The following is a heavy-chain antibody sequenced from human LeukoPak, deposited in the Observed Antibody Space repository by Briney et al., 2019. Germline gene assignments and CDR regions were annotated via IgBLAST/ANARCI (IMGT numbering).Heavy chain of an antibody. D-gene: IGHD3-22*01. Sequence: ASVTVSCKASGGTFSSYAISWVRQAPGQGLEWMGGIIPIFGTANYAQKFRGRVTITADESTSTAYMELSSLRSEDTAVYYCARTPTDYYDSSGYYRPGYFDYWGQGTLVTVSS. J-gene: IGHJ4*02. V-gene: IGHV1-69*13. CDR1: GGTFSSYA. CDR2: IIPIFGTA. CDR3: ARTPTDYYDSSGYYRPGYFDY.